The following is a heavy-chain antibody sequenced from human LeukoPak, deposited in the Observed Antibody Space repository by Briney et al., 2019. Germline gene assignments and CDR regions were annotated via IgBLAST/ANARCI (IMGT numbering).Heavy chain of an antibody. J-gene: IGHJ4*02. CDR2: ISDSGGST. CDR1: GFTFSSYG. V-gene: IGHV3-23*01. Sequence: GGSLRLSCAASGFTFSSYGMSWVRQAPGKGLEWVSAISDSGGSTYYADSVKGRFTISRDNSRNTLYLQMNSLRVEDTAVYYCARDPSYGSGRYYFDYWGQGTLVTVSS. CDR3: ARDPSYGSGRYYFDY. D-gene: IGHD3-10*01.